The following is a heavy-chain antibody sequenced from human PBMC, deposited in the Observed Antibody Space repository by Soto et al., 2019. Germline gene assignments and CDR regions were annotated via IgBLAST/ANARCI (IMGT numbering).Heavy chain of an antibody. D-gene: IGHD4-17*01. CDR1: GYTLASYG. Sequence: ASLTGSWRGAGYTLASYGSRGVRQAPGQGSEWMGWIGAYNGNTNYAQKLQGRVTMTTDTSTSTAYMELRSLRSDDTAVDYCARGMGYRDYVVGWFDPWCRGTLVTVSA. CDR2: IGAYNGNT. J-gene: IGHJ5*02. CDR3: ARGMGYRDYVVGWFDP. V-gene: IGHV1-18*01.